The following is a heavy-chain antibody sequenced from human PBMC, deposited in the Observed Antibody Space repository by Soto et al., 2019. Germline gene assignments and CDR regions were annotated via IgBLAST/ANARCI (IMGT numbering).Heavy chain of an antibody. CDR1: GFTFSSYA. J-gene: IGHJ6*02. V-gene: IGHV3-30-3*01. CDR3: AREGELSYYYYYYGMDV. CDR2: ISYDGSNK. Sequence: QVQLVESGGGVVQPGRSLRLSCAASGFTFSSYAMHWVRQAPGKGLEWVAVISYDGSNKYYADSVKGRFTISRDNSKKRLYLQMNSLRAEDTAVYYCAREGELSYYYYYYGMDVWGQGTTVTVSS. D-gene: IGHD3-16*02.